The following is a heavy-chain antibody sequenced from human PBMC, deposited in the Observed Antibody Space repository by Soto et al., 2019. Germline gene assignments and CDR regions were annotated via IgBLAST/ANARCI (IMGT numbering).Heavy chain of an antibody. CDR2: ISGGGGTT. CDR1: GFTFSSYV. CDR3: AKGYSGYDYGVDY. Sequence: EVQLLESGGGLVQPGGSLRLSCAASGFTFSSYVMSWVRQAPGKGLEWVLSISGGGGTTYYADSVKGRFTISRDNSKNPLYLQRNSLRAEETAVYYCAKGYSGYDYGVDYWGQGTLVTVSS. J-gene: IGHJ4*02. V-gene: IGHV3-23*01. D-gene: IGHD5-12*01.